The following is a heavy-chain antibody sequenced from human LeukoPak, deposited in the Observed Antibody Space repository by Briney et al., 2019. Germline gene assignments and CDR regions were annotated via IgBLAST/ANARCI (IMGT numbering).Heavy chain of an antibody. V-gene: IGHV3-30*03. J-gene: IGHJ6*02. CDR1: GFTFSTYT. CDR3: ATGYSSGWYKDYYYGMDV. D-gene: IGHD6-19*01. Sequence: GGSLRLSCAASGFTFSTYTMKWVRQAPGKGLEWVAVISYDGSNKYYADSVKGRFTISRDNSKNTLYLQMNSLRAEDTAVYYCATGYSSGWYKDYYYGMDVWGQGTTVTVSS. CDR2: ISYDGSNK.